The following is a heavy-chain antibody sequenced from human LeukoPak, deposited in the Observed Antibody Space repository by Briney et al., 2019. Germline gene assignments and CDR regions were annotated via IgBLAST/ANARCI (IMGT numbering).Heavy chain of an antibody. CDR1: GFAFSSYV. CDR3: AKGDVVAATSSFFDL. J-gene: IGHJ2*01. V-gene: IGHV3-23*01. D-gene: IGHD1-26*01. CDR2: ISGSGTST. Sequence: GGSLRLSCAASGFAFSSYVMSWVRQAPGTGLEWVSSISGSGTSTYYADSVKGRFTISRDNSKNTLYLQMNSLRAEDTAVYYCAKGDVVAATSSFFDLWGRGTLVTVSS.